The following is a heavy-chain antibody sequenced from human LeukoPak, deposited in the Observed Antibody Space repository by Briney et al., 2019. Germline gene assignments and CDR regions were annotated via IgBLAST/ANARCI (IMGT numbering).Heavy chain of an antibody. V-gene: IGHV4-59*01. CDR1: GGSISSYY. J-gene: IGHJ6*03. Sequence: SETLSFTCTVSGGSISSYYWSWIRQPAGKGLEWIGYIYYSGGTNYNPSLKSRVTISVDTSKNQFSLKLSSVTAADTAVYYCARLYDSSGYYSYYYYMDVWGKGTTVTVSS. CDR3: ARLYDSSGYYSYYYYMDV. CDR2: IYYSGGT. D-gene: IGHD3-22*01.